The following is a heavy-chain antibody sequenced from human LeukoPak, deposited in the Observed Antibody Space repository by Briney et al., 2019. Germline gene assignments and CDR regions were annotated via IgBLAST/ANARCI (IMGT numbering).Heavy chain of an antibody. CDR2: ISSSSSII. CDR1: GFTFSGYS. CDR3: ARADWGSGSYYNDY. D-gene: IGHD3-10*01. V-gene: IGHV3-48*04. J-gene: IGHJ4*02. Sequence: GGSLRLSCAASGFTFSGYSMNWVRQAPGKGLEWLSYISSSSSIIYYADSVKGRFTISRDNAKNSLYLQMNSLRAEDTAVYYCARADWGSGSYYNDYWGQGTLVTVSS.